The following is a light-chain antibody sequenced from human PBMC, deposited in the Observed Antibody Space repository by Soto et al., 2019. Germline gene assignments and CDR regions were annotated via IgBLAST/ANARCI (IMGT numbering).Light chain of an antibody. CDR2: KAY. CDR3: QKCKVAPFT. Sequence: DIQMTQSPSTLSASVGDRVTISCRASQTISTWLAWYQQKPGKARNLLIYKAYSLESGVPSRFSGSGSGTDFTITISSLQPEDVATYYCQKCKVAPFTFGGGTKVEIK. V-gene: IGKV1-5*03. CDR1: QTISTW. J-gene: IGKJ4*01.